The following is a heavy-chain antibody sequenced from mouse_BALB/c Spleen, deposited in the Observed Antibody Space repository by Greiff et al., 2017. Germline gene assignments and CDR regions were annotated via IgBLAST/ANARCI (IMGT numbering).Heavy chain of an antibody. V-gene: IGHV1-67*01. J-gene: IGHJ3*01. D-gene: IGHD2-4*01. CDR2: ISTYYGNT. Sequence: QVQLQQSGPELVRPGVSVKISCKGSGYTFTDYAMHWVKQSHAKSLEWIGVISTYYGNTNYNQKFKGKATMTVDKSSSTAYMELLSLTSEDSAVYYCALSTMIKAWFAYWGQGTLVTVSA. CDR3: ALSTMIKAWFAY. CDR1: GYTFTDYA.